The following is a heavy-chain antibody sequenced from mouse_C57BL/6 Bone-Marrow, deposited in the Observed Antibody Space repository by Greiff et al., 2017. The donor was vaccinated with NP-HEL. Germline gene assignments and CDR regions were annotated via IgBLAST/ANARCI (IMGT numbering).Heavy chain of an antibody. J-gene: IGHJ1*03. CDR3: ARERYYYYGSSPYWYFDV. Sequence: QVQLQQPGAELVKPGASVKLSCKASGYTFTSYWMQWVKQRPGQGLEWIGELDPSDSYTNYNQKFKGKATLTVDTSSSTSYMQLSSLTSEDSAVYYCARERYYYYGSSPYWYFDVWGTGTTVTVSS. CDR2: LDPSDSYT. V-gene: IGHV1-50*01. CDR1: GYTFTSYW. D-gene: IGHD1-1*01.